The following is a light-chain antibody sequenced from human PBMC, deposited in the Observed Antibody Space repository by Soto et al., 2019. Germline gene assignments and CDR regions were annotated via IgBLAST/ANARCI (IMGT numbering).Light chain of an antibody. J-gene: IGKJ2*01. CDR3: QQYNSDSLYT. CDR2: DAS. CDR1: QSISSW. Sequence: DIQMTQSPSTLSASVGDRVTITCRASQSISSWLAWYQQKPGKAPKLLIYDASSLESGVPSRFSGSGSGTEFTLTISSLQPNVFASYYCQQYNSDSLYTFGQGTKLEIK. V-gene: IGKV1-5*01.